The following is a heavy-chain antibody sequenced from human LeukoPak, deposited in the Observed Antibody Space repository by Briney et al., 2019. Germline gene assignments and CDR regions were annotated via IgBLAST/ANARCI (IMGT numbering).Heavy chain of an antibody. D-gene: IGHD3-9*01. CDR3: ARVSGHYDILTGYYDKNDY. V-gene: IGHV1-46*01. CDR2: INPSGGST. Sequence: ASVKVSCKASGGTFSSYAISWVRQAPGQGLEWMGIINPSGGSTSYAQKFQGRVTMTRDMSTSTVYMELSSLRSEDTAVYYCARVSGHYDILTGYYDKNDYWGQGTLVTVSS. J-gene: IGHJ4*02. CDR1: GGTFSSYA.